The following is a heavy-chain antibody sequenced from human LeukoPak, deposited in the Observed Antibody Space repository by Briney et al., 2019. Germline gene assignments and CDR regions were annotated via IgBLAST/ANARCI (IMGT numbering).Heavy chain of an antibody. Sequence: KSGGSLRLSCAASGFTFRDHYMNWVRQAPGKGLEWVSSISSSSSYIYYADSVKGRFTISRDNAKDSLYLQMNSLRAEDTAVYYCARDQEEVPAAVYGMDVWGQGTTVTVSS. V-gene: IGHV3-21*01. CDR2: ISSSSSYI. J-gene: IGHJ6*02. CDR1: GFTFRDHY. D-gene: IGHD2-2*01. CDR3: ARDQEEVPAAVYGMDV.